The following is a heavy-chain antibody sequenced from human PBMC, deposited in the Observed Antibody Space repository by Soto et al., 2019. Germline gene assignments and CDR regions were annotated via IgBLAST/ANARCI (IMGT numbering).Heavy chain of an antibody. V-gene: IGHV3-30*18. Sequence: QVQLVESGGGVVQPGRSLRLSCVASGFTFSNYGIHWVRQAPGKGLEWVAVMSYDGSNKYYADSVKGRFTISRDNSKNTLYLQMNSLNTDDTAVYYCAKDALYGDPGAYWGQGTLVTVSS. D-gene: IGHD4-17*01. J-gene: IGHJ4*02. CDR1: GFTFSNYG. CDR2: MSYDGSNK. CDR3: AKDALYGDPGAY.